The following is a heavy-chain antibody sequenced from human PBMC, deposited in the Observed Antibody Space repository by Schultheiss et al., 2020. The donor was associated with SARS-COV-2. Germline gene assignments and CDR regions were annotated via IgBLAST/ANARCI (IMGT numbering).Heavy chain of an antibody. CDR3: ARDHYVESEYFDL. Sequence: GGSLRLSCAASGFTFSNAWMSWVRQAPGKGLEWVGRIKSKTDGGTTDYAAPVKGRFTISRDNSKNTLYLQMNSLRAEDTAVYYCARDHYVESEYFDLWGRGTLVTVSS. J-gene: IGHJ2*01. CDR1: GFTFSNAW. D-gene: IGHD4-17*01. V-gene: IGHV3-15*01. CDR2: IKSKTDGGTT.